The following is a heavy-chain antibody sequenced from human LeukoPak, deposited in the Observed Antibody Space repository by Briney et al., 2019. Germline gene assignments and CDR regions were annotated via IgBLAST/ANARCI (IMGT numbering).Heavy chain of an antibody. J-gene: IGHJ5*02. V-gene: IGHV1-2*02. D-gene: IGHD2-2*02. CDR3: AREAQEGYCSSTSCYTGNWFDP. Sequence: ASVRVSCKASGYTFTGYYMHWVRQAPGQGLEWMGWINPNSGGTNYAQKFQGRVTMTRDTSISTAYMELSRLRSDDTAVYYCAREAQEGYCSSTSCYTGNWFDPWGQGTLVTVSS. CDR2: INPNSGGT. CDR1: GYTFTGYY.